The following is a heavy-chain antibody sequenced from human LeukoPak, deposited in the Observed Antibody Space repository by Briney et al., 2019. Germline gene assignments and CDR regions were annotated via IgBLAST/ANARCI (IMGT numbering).Heavy chain of an antibody. CDR2: IYYSGST. V-gene: IGHV4-59*01. CDR3: ARVVRGVIDY. D-gene: IGHD3-10*01. Sequence: PSETLSLTCTVSGGSISSYYWSWIRQPPGKGLEWIGYIYYSGSTNYNPSLKSRVTISVDTSKNQFSLKLSSVTAADTAVYYCARVVRGVIDYWGQGTLVTVSS. J-gene: IGHJ4*02. CDR1: GGSISSYY.